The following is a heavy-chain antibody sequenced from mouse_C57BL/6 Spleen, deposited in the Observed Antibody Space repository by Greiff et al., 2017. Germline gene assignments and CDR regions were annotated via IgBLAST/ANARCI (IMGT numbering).Heavy chain of an antibody. CDR3: AGRGSSGYFDY. Sequence: QVQLQQSGAELVKPGASVKISCKASGYAFSSYWMNWVKQRPGKGLEWIGQIYPGDGDTNYNGKFKGKATLTADKSSSTAYMPLSSLTSEDSAVYFCAGRGSSGYFDYWGQGTTLTVSS. D-gene: IGHD3-2*02. CDR2: IYPGDGDT. J-gene: IGHJ2*01. CDR1: GYAFSSYW. V-gene: IGHV1-80*01.